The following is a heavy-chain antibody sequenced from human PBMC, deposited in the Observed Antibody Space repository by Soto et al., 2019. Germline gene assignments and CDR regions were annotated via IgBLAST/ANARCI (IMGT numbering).Heavy chain of an antibody. CDR2: ISGYNGDT. V-gene: IGHV1-18*01. Sequence: VQLVQSGGEVKQPGASVKVSCKTSGYTFTSYGISWVRQAPGQGLEWMGWISGYNGDTKYVQKFQGRVTLTTDTSTNTAYMEVRSLRSDGTAVYYCARDWVGDLAYWGQGTLVTVSS. CDR1: GYTFTSYG. J-gene: IGHJ4*02. D-gene: IGHD3-10*01. CDR3: ARDWVGDLAY.